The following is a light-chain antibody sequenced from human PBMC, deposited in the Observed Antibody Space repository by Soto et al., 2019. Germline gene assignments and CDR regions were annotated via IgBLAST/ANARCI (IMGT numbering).Light chain of an antibody. CDR2: GAS. V-gene: IGKV3-15*01. Sequence: EIVMTQSPATLSVSPGERATLSCRASQSVSSNLAWYQQKPGQAPRLLIYGASTRATGIPARFSGSGSGTELPLTIRSLQSEDFAVYYCQQYNKWPPLTFGGGTKVEIK. CDR1: QSVSSN. CDR3: QQYNKWPPLT. J-gene: IGKJ4*01.